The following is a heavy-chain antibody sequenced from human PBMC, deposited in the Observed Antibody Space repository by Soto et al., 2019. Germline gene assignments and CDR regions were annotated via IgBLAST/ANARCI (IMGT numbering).Heavy chain of an antibody. CDR1: GVSLWISV. CDR3: ARSEGCSSTSCYPQEIDY. D-gene: IGHD2-2*01. CDR2: ISYDGSNK. Sequence: LGCASCGVSLWISVVAGVRKAPGKGLEWVAVISYDGSNKYYADSVKGRFTISRDNAKNPLFLQMNSLRAEDTAVYYCARSEGCSSTSCYPQEIDYWGQGNLVTVSS. V-gene: IGHV3-33*05. J-gene: IGHJ4*02.